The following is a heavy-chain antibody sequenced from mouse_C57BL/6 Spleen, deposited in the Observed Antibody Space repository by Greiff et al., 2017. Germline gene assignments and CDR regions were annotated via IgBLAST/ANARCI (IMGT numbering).Heavy chain of an antibody. CDR3: ARGEYYGNFDY. V-gene: IGHV1-80*01. D-gene: IGHD1-1*01. J-gene: IGHJ2*01. CDR2: IYPGDGDT. Sequence: VQLQQSGAELVKPGASVKISCKASGYAFSSYWMNWVKQRPGKGLEWIGQIYPGDGDTNYNGKFKSKATLTADTSSSTAYMQLSSLTSEDSEVYFCARGEYYGNFDYWGQGTTLTVSA. CDR1: GYAFSSYW.